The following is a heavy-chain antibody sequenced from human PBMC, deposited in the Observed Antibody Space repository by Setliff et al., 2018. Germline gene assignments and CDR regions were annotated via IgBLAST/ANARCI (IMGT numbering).Heavy chain of an antibody. CDR3: AKDRVNDGFWDFDS. CDR2: IKQDGSER. Sequence: PGGSLRLSCAASGFTFNNYWMNWVRQAPGKGLEWVANIKQDGSERFYMDSMKGRFTISRDNAKNSLYLQMNSLRAEDTATYYCAKDRVNDGFWDFDSWGQGIVVTVSS. J-gene: IGHJ4*02. V-gene: IGHV3-7*03. CDR1: GFTFNNYW. D-gene: IGHD1-26*01.